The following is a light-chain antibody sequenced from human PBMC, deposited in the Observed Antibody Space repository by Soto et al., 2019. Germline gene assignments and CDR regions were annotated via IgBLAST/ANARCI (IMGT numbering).Light chain of an antibody. CDR1: QTSNNW. J-gene: IGKJ1*01. V-gene: IGKV1-5*01. Sequence: DIQMIQSRFTLSASIGDRVTITCRASQTSNNWLAWYQQKPGKAPNLLIYHASNLETGVPSRFSGSAFGTEFTLTISSLQPDDFATYYRQHYNSYPWTFGQGTKVEIK. CDR3: QHYNSYPWT. CDR2: HAS.